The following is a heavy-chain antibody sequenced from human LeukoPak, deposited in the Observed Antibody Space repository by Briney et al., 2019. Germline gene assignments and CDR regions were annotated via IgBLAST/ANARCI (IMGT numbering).Heavy chain of an antibody. CDR1: GGSISSYY. CDR2: IYYSGST. Sequence: SETLSLTCTVSGGSISSYYWSWMRQPPGKGLEWIGYIYYSGSTNYNPSLKSRVTISVDTSKNQFSLKLSSVNAADTAVYYCARQSGSYYGHAFDIWGQGTMVTVSS. J-gene: IGHJ3*02. CDR3: ARQSGSYYGHAFDI. V-gene: IGHV4-59*08. D-gene: IGHD1-26*01.